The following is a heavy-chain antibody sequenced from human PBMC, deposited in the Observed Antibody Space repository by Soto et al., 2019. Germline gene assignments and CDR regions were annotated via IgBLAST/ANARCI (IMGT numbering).Heavy chain of an antibody. CDR3: ARDRRLITMVRGVSLWFDP. V-gene: IGHV4-34*01. CDR2: INHSGST. CDR1: GGSFSGYY. D-gene: IGHD3-10*01. Sequence: SETLSLTCAVYGGSFSGYYWSWIRQPPGKGLEWIGEINHSGSTNYNPSLKSRVTISVDTSKNQFSLKLSSVTAADTVVYYCARDRRLITMVRGVSLWFDPWGQGTLVTVS. J-gene: IGHJ5*02.